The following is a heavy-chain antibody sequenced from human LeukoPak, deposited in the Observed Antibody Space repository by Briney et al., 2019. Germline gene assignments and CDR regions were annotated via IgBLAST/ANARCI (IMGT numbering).Heavy chain of an antibody. CDR2: ISSSSSYI. CDR1: GFTFSSYS. CDR3: AGEWGATLHAFDI. V-gene: IGHV3-21*01. Sequence: PGGSLRLSCAASGFTFSSYSMNWVRQAPGKGLEWVSSISSSSSYIYYAYSVKGRFTISRDNAKKSLYLQMNSLRAEDTAVYYCAGEWGATLHAFDIWGQGTMVTVSS. J-gene: IGHJ3*02. D-gene: IGHD1-26*01.